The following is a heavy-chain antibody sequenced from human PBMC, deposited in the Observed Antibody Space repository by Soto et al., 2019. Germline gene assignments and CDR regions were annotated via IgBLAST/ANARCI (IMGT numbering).Heavy chain of an antibody. CDR3: AHEPSGYYYVMDV. D-gene: IGHD3-10*02. J-gene: IGHJ6*02. Sequence: QITLRESGPTLVKPTQTLTVTCSFSGFSFTASGVGVGWFRQPPGQALQWLDLIYWNGNERYSPSLNKRLTVTKDTSKNQVVLTMTNVDPVDTATYFCAHEPSGYYYVMDVWGPGTNVTVSS. CDR2: IYWNGNE. CDR1: GFSFTASGVG. V-gene: IGHV2-5*01.